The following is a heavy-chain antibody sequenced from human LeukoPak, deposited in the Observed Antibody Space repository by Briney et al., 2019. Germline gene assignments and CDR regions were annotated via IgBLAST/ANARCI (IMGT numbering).Heavy chain of an antibody. V-gene: IGHV4-39*07. CDR1: GGSISSSSYY. J-gene: IGHJ3*02. CDR3: ARVPRGVVIAADAFDI. D-gene: IGHD2-15*01. CDR2: IYYSGST. Sequence: PSETLSLTCTVSGGSISSSSYYWGWIRQPPGKGLEWIGSIYYSGSTYYNPSLKSRVTISVDTSKNQFSLKLRSVTAADTAVYYCARVPRGVVIAADAFDIWGQGTMVTVSS.